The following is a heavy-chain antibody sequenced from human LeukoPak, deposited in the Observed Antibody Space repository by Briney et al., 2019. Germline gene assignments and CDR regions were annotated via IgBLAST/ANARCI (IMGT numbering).Heavy chain of an antibody. V-gene: IGHV3-48*04. CDR1: GFTFSSYA. D-gene: IGHD6-13*01. J-gene: IGHJ2*01. Sequence: PGGSLRLSCAASGFTFSSYAMSWVRQAPGKGLEWVSYISSSGSTIYYADSVKGRFTISRDNAKNSLYLQMNSLRAEDTAVYYCARDSSWVLYWYFDLWGRGTLVTVSS. CDR3: ARDSSWVLYWYFDL. CDR2: ISSSGSTI.